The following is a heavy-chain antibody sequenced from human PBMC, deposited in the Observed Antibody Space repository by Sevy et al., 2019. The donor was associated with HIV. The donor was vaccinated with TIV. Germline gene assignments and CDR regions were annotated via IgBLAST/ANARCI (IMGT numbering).Heavy chain of an antibody. J-gene: IGHJ4*02. CDR2: IKQDGSEK. Sequence: GSLRLSCAASGFTFSSYWMSWVRQAPGKGLEWVANIKQDGSEKYYVDSVKGRFTISRDNAKNSLYLQMNSLRAEDTAVYYCAREANYYDSSGNFDYWGQRTLVTVSS. D-gene: IGHD3-22*01. CDR1: GFTFSSYW. CDR3: AREANYYDSSGNFDY. V-gene: IGHV3-7*03.